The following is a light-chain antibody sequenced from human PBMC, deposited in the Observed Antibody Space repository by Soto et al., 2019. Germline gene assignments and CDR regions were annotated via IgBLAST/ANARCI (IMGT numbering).Light chain of an antibody. CDR3: QQYNNWPPWT. V-gene: IGKV3-15*01. CDR2: HAS. Sequence: EIVLTQSPGAVSWSPGERATLSCRASQTVSSYLLWYQQKPGQAPRLLIYHASTRATGIPARFSGSGSGTEFTLTISSLQSEDFAVYYCQQYNNWPPWTFGQGTKVDIK. CDR1: QTVSSY. J-gene: IGKJ1*01.